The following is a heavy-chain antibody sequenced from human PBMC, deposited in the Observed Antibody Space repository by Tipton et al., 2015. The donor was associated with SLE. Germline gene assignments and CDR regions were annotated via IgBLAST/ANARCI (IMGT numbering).Heavy chain of an antibody. CDR3: VKVQYYDFWTGEGFDY. CDR2: IRDSGDNT. CDR1: GFTFSSYA. V-gene: IGHV3-23*01. D-gene: IGHD3-3*01. J-gene: IGHJ4*02. Sequence: SLRLSCEASGFTFSSYAMAWVRQAPGKGLKWVSSIRDSGDNTYYADSVKGRFTISRDNSKNTVHLQMNSLRAEDTAVYFCVKVQYYDFWTGEGFDYWGQGTLVTVSS.